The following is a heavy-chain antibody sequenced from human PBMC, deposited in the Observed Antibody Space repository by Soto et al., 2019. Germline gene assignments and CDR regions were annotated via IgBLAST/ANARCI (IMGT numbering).Heavy chain of an antibody. Sequence: QVQLVESGRGVVQPGRSLRLSCAASGFTFSSYGMHWVRQAPGKGLEWVAVISYDGSNKYYADSVKGRFTISRDNSKNTLYLQMNSLRAEDTAVYYCAKDVVPLVVVPKFEDWGQGTLVTVSS. CDR3: AKDVVPLVVVPKFED. D-gene: IGHD3-22*01. V-gene: IGHV3-30*18. CDR2: ISYDGSNK. CDR1: GFTFSSYG. J-gene: IGHJ4*02.